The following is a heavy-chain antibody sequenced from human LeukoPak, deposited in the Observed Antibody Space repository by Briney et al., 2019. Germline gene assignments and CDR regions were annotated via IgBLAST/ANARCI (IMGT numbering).Heavy chain of an antibody. CDR3: AKAPTTYYYDSSGYFWDIDY. CDR2: ISGSGGST. D-gene: IGHD3-22*01. V-gene: IGHV3-23*01. Sequence: GGSLRLSCAASGFTFSSYAMSWVRQAPGKGLEWVSAISGSGGSTYYADSVKGRFTISRDNSKNTLYLRMNSLRAEDTAVYYCAKAPTTYYYDSSGYFWDIDYWGQGTLVTVSS. J-gene: IGHJ4*02. CDR1: GFTFSSYA.